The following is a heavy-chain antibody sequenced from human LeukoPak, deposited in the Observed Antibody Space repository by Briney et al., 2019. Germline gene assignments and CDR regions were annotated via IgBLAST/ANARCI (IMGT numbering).Heavy chain of an antibody. J-gene: IGHJ4*02. CDR3: ARGYGTKPYYFDY. CDR1: GGTFSSYA. V-gene: IGHV1-69*05. Sequence: SVKVSCKASGGTFSSYAISWVRQAPGQGLEWMGRIIPIFGTANYAQKFQGRVTITTDESTSTAYMELSSLRSEDTAVYYCARGYGTKPYYFDYWGQRALVTVSS. D-gene: IGHD1-7*01. CDR2: IIPIFGTA.